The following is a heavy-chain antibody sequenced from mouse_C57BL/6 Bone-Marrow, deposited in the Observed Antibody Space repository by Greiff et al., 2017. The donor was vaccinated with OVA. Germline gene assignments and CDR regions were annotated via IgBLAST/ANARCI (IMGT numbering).Heavy chain of an antibody. CDR1: GFTFSSYG. D-gene: IGHD4-1*01. V-gene: IGHV5-6*02. J-gene: IGHJ4*01. CDR2: ISSGGSYT. CDR3: ARNWVYAMDY. Sequence: DVMLVESGGDLVKPGGSLKLSCAASGFTFSSYGMSWVRQTPDKRLEWVATISSGGSYTYYPDSVKGRFTISRDKAKNTLYLQMSSLKSEDTAMYYCARNWVYAMDYWGQGTSVTVSS.